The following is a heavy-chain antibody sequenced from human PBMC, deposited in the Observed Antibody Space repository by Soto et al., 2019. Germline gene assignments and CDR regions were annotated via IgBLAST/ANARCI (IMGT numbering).Heavy chain of an antibody. V-gene: IGHV3-30-3*02. CDR3: AKSSLYCSVCRCFSAYNGLDV. D-gene: IGHD2-15*01. CDR1: GFIFSNYI. CDR2: ITYDGRDK. Sequence: HPGGSLRLSCAASGFIFSNYILYWVRQAPGMGLEWVASITYDGRDKYYADSVKGRFTISRDNSRNTLYLQMNSLRGDDTALYYCAKSSLYCSVCRCFSAYNGLDVWGQGTTVTVSS. J-gene: IGHJ6*02.